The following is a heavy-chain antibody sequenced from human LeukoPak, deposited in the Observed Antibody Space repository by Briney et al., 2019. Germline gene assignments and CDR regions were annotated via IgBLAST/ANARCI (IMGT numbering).Heavy chain of an antibody. CDR1: GFTLSDYY. V-gene: IGHV3-11*04. Sequence: GGSLRLSCAASGFTLSDYYMSWIRQAPGKGLEWVSYISSSGSTIYYADSVKGRFTISRDNAKNSLYLQMNSLRAEDTAVYYCARSTEYQLLFTSXXDXWGXXXLXTVSS. D-gene: IGHD2-2*01. J-gene: IGHJ4*03. CDR2: ISSSGSTI. CDR3: ARSTEYQLLFTSXXDX.